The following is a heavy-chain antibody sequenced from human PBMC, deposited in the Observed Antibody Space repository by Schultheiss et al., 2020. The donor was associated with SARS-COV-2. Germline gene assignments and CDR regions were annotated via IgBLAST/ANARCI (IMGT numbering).Heavy chain of an antibody. V-gene: IGHV4-34*01. Sequence: SQTLSLTCAVYGGSFSGYYWSWIRQPPGKGLEWIGEINHSGTTNYNPSLGSRVTILLDTSKNQISLKLRSVTAADTAVYYCARDTNAYYDFWSGKYSGMDVWGRGTTVTVSS. CDR2: INHSGTT. J-gene: IGHJ6*02. CDR1: GGSFSGYY. D-gene: IGHD3-3*01. CDR3: ARDTNAYYDFWSGKYSGMDV.